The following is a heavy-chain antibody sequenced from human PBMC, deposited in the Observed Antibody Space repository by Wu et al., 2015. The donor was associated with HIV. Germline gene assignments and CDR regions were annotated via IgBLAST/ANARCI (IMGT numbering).Heavy chain of an antibody. V-gene: IGHV1-24*01. Sequence: QVHLEQSGGEVKKPGASVKVSCKTSGYTFTSYGINWVRQAPGQGLEWMGGFDPEDEETIYAQEFQGRVIMTEDTSTDTAYMELSSLRSHDTAVYYCAVSAYDTSLDYWGQGTLVTVSS. J-gene: IGHJ4*02. CDR3: AVSAYDTSLDY. D-gene: IGHD3-22*01. CDR2: FDPEDEET. CDR1: GYTFTSYG.